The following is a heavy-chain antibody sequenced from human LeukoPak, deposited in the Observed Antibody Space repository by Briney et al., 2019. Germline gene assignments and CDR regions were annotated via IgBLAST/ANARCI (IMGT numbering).Heavy chain of an antibody. Sequence: SETLSLTCAVYGGSFSGYYWSWIRQPPGKGLEWIGEINHSGGTNYNPSLKSRVTISVDTSKNQFSLKLSSVTAADTAVYYCARDGLSSRTPHGFDYWGQGTLVTVSS. D-gene: IGHD6-13*01. CDR1: GGSFSGYY. CDR3: ARDGLSSRTPHGFDY. J-gene: IGHJ4*02. CDR2: INHSGGT. V-gene: IGHV4-34*01.